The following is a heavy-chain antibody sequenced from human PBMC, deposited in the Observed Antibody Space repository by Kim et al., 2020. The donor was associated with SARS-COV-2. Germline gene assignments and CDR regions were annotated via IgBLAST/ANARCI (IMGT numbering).Heavy chain of an antibody. CDR2: INEDGSII. D-gene: IGHD3-10*01. J-gene: IGHJ4*02. V-gene: IGHV3-74*01. Sequence: GGSLRLSCVASGFTLSKYWVHWVRQAPGKGPAWVSRINEDGSIIDYADSVRGRFTISRDNAKNTLYLQMNTLRGEDTALYYCARDLRGPQDYWGRGTLVTVSS. CDR1: GFTLSKYW. CDR3: ARDLRGPQDY.